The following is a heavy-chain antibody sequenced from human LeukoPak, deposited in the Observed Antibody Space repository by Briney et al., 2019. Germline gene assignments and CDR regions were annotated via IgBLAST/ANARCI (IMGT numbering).Heavy chain of an antibody. CDR3: ASHCSSTSCYDAFDI. CDR1: EYTFTSYY. Sequence: SVKVSCKASEYTFTSYYMHWVRQAPGQGLEWMGGIIPIFGTANYAQKFQGRVTITTDESTSTAYMELSSLRSEDTAVYYCASHCSSTSCYDAFDIWGQGTMVTVSS. D-gene: IGHD2-2*01. J-gene: IGHJ3*02. CDR2: IIPIFGTA. V-gene: IGHV1-69*05.